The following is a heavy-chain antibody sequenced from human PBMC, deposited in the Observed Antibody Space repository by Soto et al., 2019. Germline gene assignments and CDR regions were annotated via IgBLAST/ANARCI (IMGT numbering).Heavy chain of an antibody. Sequence: ASVKVSCKASGYTFTGYYMHWVRQAPGQGLEWMGWINPNSGGTNYAQKFQGRVTMTRDTSISTAYMELSRLRSDDTAVYYCARAPYPYMVATWFDPWGQGTLVTVSS. CDR1: GYTFTGYY. CDR2: INPNSGGT. CDR3: ARAPYPYMVATWFDP. V-gene: IGHV1-2*02. J-gene: IGHJ5*02. D-gene: IGHD5-12*01.